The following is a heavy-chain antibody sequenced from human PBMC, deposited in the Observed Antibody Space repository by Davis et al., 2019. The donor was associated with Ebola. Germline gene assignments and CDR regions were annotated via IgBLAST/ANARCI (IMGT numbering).Heavy chain of an antibody. J-gene: IGHJ6*02. CDR2: INPNSGGT. CDR1: GYTFTGYY. D-gene: IGHD4-17*01. CDR3: ARVDPRTTVTTGMDV. Sequence: ASVKVSCKASGYTFTGYYMHWVRQAPGQGLEWMGWINPNSGGTNYAQKFQGRVTMTRDTSISTAYMELSRLRSDDTAVYYCARVDPRTTVTTGMDVWGQGTTVTVSS. V-gene: IGHV1-2*02.